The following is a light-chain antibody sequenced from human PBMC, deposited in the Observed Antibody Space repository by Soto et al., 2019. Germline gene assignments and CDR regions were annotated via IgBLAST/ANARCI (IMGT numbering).Light chain of an antibody. CDR2: GAS. J-gene: IGKJ1*01. V-gene: IGKV3-15*01. CDR1: QSVSSN. CDR3: QQSWT. Sequence: EIVMTQSPATLSVSPGERATLSCRASQSVSSNLAWYQQTPGQAPRLLIYGASTRATGIPARFSGSGSGTEFTLTISSLQSEDFAVYYCQQSWTFGQGTKVEIK.